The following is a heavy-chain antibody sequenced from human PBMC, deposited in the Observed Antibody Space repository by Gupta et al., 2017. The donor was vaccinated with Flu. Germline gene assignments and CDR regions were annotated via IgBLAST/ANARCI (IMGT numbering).Heavy chain of an antibody. V-gene: IGHV3-23*01. CDR3: AKDVWHIECSGGGCDPDY. CDR2: ITGTNRKGEIST. J-gene: IGHJ4*02. CDR1: GLTLRPYA. Sequence: EVRLLESGGGLVQLGNFMRLSCTASGLTLRPYAMGWVRQPPGKGLEWVSGITGTNRKGEISTYYADSVRGRFTISRDNSKNTVYLQMNRLRVDDTAIYYCAKDVWHIECSGGGCDPDYWGQGVLVTVSS. D-gene: IGHD2-15*01.